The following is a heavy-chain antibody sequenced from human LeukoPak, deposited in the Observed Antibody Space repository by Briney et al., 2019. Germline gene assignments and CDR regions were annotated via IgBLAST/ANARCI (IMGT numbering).Heavy chain of an antibody. D-gene: IGHD6-13*01. CDR1: VGSISSYY. CDR3: ARELQYAQQLDAFDI. V-gene: IGHV4-59*12. Sequence: SETLSLTCTVSVGSISSYYWGWIRQPPGMGLEWIGYIYYSGGTSYNTSLKSQVTISVDTSKNQFSLKLSSVTAADTAVYYCARELQYAQQLDAFDIWGQGTMVTVSS. CDR2: IYYSGGT. J-gene: IGHJ3*02.